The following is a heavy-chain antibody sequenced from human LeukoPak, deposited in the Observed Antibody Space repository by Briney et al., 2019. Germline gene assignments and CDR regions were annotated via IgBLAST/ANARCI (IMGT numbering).Heavy chain of an antibody. CDR1: GFSFSAYR. Sequence: GGSLRLSCAASGFSFSAYRMTWVRQAPGTGLEWVANINPAGSETYYVDPVKGRFSLSRDNAKNLVYLQMNSLRAEDTAVYHCARFGYVAAVDVWGQGTPVTVSS. D-gene: IGHD2-15*01. J-gene: IGHJ4*02. CDR3: ARFGYVAAVDV. CDR2: INPAGSET. V-gene: IGHV3-7*01.